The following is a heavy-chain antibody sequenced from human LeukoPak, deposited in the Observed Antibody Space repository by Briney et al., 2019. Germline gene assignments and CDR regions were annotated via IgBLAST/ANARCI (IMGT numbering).Heavy chain of an antibody. CDR2: ISGSGGST. J-gene: IGHJ4*02. Sequence: GGSLRLSCAASGFTFSSYAMSWVRQAPGKGLEWVSAISGSGGSTYYADSVKGRLTISRDNSKNTPYVQMNSLRAEDTAVYYCAKAPHPYSSGWYNYWGQGTLVTVSS. D-gene: IGHD6-19*01. CDR1: GFTFSSYA. V-gene: IGHV3-23*01. CDR3: AKAPHPYSSGWYNY.